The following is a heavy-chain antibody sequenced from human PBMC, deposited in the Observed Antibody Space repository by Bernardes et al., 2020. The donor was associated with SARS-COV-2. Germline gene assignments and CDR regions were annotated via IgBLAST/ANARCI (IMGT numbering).Heavy chain of an antibody. CDR2: FDPEGRKM. V-gene: IGHV1-24*01. CDR1: GYTLTHLS. J-gene: IGHJ3*02. Sequence: ASVKVSCKVSGYTLTHLSMHWVRQAPGKGLEWMGGFDPEGRKMVYAQKFQGRVTMTEDSSTDTAYMELSSLRSEDTAVYYYVADPRGLTTVPSDGFDIWGQGTLVTVSS. CDR3: VADPRGLTTVPSDGFDI. D-gene: IGHD4-17*01.